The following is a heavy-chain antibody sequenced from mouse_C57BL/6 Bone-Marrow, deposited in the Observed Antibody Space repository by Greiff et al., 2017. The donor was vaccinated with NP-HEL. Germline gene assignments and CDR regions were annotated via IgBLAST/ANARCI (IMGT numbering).Heavy chain of an antibody. Sequence: EVQLQQSGPELVKPGASVKISCKASGYTFTDYYMNWVKQSHGKSLEWIGDINPNNGGTSYNQKFKGKATLTVDKSSSTAYMELRSLTSEDSAVYYCARHILIYYGSGDYWGQGTSVTVSS. CDR3: ARHILIYYGSGDY. CDR2: INPNNGGT. J-gene: IGHJ4*01. CDR1: GYTFTDYY. D-gene: IGHD1-1*01. V-gene: IGHV1-26*01.